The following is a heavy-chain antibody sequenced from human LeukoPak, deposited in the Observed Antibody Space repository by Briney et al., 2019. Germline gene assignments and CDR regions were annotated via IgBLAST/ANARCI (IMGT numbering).Heavy chain of an antibody. J-gene: IGHJ4*02. D-gene: IGHD3-9*01. CDR2: ISSSGSTI. CDR3: ARDGGVRYPYFDY. Sequence: GGSLRLSCAAYGFTFSSYEMNWVRQAPGKGLKWVSYISSSGSTIYYADSVKGRFTISRDNAKNSLYLQMNSLRAEDTAVYYCARDGGVRYPYFDYWGQGTLVTVSS. CDR1: GFTFSSYE. V-gene: IGHV3-48*03.